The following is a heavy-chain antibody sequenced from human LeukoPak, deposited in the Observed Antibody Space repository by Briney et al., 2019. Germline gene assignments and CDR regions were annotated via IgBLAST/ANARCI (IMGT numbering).Heavy chain of an antibody. CDR3: ARGGYYDSSGYGGIDY. Sequence: GGSLRLSCAASGFTFSSYEMNWVRQAPGKGLEWVSYISSSGSTIYYADSVKGRFTISRDNAKNSLYLQMNSLRAEDTAVYYCARGGYYDSSGYGGIDYWGQGTLVTVSS. V-gene: IGHV3-48*03. D-gene: IGHD3-22*01. J-gene: IGHJ4*02. CDR1: GFTFSSYE. CDR2: ISSSGSTI.